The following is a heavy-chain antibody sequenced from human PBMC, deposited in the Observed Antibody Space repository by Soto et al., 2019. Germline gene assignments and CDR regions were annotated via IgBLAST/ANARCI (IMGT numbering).Heavy chain of an antibody. CDR3: ARAERHYYYSGVRDFLYGMDV. V-gene: IGHV1-69*13. CDR1: GGTFSSYA. D-gene: IGHD3-22*01. CDR2: IIPIFSTA. J-gene: IGHJ6*02. Sequence: SVKVSCKASGGTFSSYAISWVRQAPGQGLEWMGGIIPIFSTANYAQKFQGRVTVTADESTSTAYMELSSLRSEDTAVYYCARAERHYYYSGVRDFLYGMDVWGQGTTVTVSS.